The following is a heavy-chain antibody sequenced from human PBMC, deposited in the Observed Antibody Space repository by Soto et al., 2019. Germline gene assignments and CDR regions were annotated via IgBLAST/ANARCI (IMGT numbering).Heavy chain of an antibody. Sequence: QVQLQQWGAGLLKPSETLSLTCAVYGGSFSGYQWSWIRQTPGKGLEWIGGINDSGDINYNPSLKRRVTILVDSPKKQISLRLSSVTAADTAVYYCARGLILCFGELSRRGGYYYYMDVWGKGTTVTVSS. CDR1: GGSFSGYQ. CDR3: ARGLILCFGELSRRGGYYYYMDV. CDR2: INDSGDI. V-gene: IGHV4-34*01. J-gene: IGHJ6*03. D-gene: IGHD3-10*01.